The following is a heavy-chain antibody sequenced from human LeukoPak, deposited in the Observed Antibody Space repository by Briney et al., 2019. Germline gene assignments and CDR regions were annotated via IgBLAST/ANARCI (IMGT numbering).Heavy chain of an antibody. Sequence: SGGSLRLSCAASGFTFSSYAMHWVRQAPGKGLEYVSATSSNGGSTYYANSVKGRFTISRDNSKNTLYLQMGSLRAEDMAVYYCARVGDGYNYDYWGQGTLVTVSS. CDR3: ARVGDGYNYDY. CDR1: GFTFSSYA. CDR2: TSSNGGST. D-gene: IGHD5-24*01. V-gene: IGHV3-64*01. J-gene: IGHJ4*02.